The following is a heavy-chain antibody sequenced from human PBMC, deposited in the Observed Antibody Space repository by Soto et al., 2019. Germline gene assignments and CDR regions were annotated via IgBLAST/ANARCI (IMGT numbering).Heavy chain of an antibody. V-gene: IGHV1-24*01. Sequence: ASVKVSCKVSGYTLTELSMHWVRQAPGKGLEWMGGFDPEDGETIYAQKFQGRVTMTEDTSTDTAYMELSSLRSEDTAVYYCATDIRWAVLKWPHWFDPWGQGTLVTVSS. J-gene: IGHJ5*02. CDR3: ATDIRWAVLKWPHWFDP. D-gene: IGHD5-12*01. CDR2: FDPEDGET. CDR1: GYTLTELS.